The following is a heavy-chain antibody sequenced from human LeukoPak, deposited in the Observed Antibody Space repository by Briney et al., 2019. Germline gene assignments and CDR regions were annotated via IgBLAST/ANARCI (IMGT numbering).Heavy chain of an antibody. CDR3: ARDHCTRNSCYEDLYYGMDV. J-gene: IGHJ6*02. Sequence: ASVKVSCKASGYTFTDYYVHWVRQAPGQGLEWMGWINTNSGGTEYAQKFQGRVTMTRDTSISTAYMDLSWLGSDDTAMYYCARDHCTRNSCYEDLYYGMDVWGQGTTVTVSS. V-gene: IGHV1-2*02. CDR2: INTNSGGT. CDR1: GYTFTDYY. D-gene: IGHD2-2*01.